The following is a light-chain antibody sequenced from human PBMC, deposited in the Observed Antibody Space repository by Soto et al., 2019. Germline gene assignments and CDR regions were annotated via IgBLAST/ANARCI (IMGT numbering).Light chain of an antibody. CDR2: AVS. V-gene: IGKV3-15*01. CDR3: QQYNKWPSIT. Sequence: EIVMTQSPVTLSVSPGERATLSCRASQSVSSNLAWYQQKPGQAPRLLIYAVSTRATGIPPRFTGGGSGTDFTLSISSLQSEDFAVYYCQQYNKWPSITFGQGTRLEIK. CDR1: QSVSSN. J-gene: IGKJ5*01.